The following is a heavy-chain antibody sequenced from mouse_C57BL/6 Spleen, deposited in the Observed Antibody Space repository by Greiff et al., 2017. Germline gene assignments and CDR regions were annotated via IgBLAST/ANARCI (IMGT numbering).Heavy chain of an antibody. J-gene: IGHJ1*03. CDR2: INPCNSGT. CDR3: AYGCGRNYVDLDV. V-gene: IGHV1-53*01. CDR1: GYTFTSYW. D-gene: IGHD1-1*01. Sequence: VQLQQPGTELVKPGASVKLSCKASGYTFTSYWMHWVKQRPGQGLDWIGNINPCNSGTHYNEKFKNKATLTVDKSSSTAYMQLSSLTSEDSAVYYCAYGCGRNYVDLDVWGTGTTVTVSS.